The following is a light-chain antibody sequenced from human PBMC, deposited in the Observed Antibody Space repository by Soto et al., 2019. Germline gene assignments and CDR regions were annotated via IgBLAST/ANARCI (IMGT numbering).Light chain of an antibody. Sequence: QSALTQPASVSGSPGQSITISCTGTSSDVGSFNLVSWYQQHPGKAPKLVIYEVNKRPSGVSNRFSGSKSGNTASLTISGLQAEDEADYYCCSYARSNTYVFGTGTKVTVL. CDR1: SSDVGSFNL. CDR3: CSYARSNTYV. J-gene: IGLJ1*01. CDR2: EVN. V-gene: IGLV2-23*02.